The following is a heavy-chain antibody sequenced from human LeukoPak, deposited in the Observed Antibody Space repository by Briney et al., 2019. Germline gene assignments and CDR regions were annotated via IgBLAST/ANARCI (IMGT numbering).Heavy chain of an antibody. Sequence: PSQTLSLTCAVSGGSISSGGYSWSWIRQPPGKGPEWIGYIYHSGSTYYNPSLKSRVTISVDRSKNQFSLKLSSVTAADTAVYYCARLHYDSSGYFGGSWFDPWGQGTLVTVSS. J-gene: IGHJ5*02. CDR1: GGSISSGGYS. V-gene: IGHV4-30-2*01. CDR2: IYHSGST. D-gene: IGHD3-22*01. CDR3: ARLHYDSSGYFGGSWFDP.